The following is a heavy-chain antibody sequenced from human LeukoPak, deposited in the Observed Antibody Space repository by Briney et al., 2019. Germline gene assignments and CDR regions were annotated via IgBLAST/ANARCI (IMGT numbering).Heavy chain of an antibody. Sequence: PSETLSLTCAVSGGSISSSNWWSWVRQPPGKGLEWIGEIYHSGSTNYNPSLKSRVSISVDKSKNQFSLKLSSVTAADTAVYYCAREEVQDCSGGSCYWFDPWGQGTLVTVSS. CDR3: AREEVQDCSGGSCYWFDP. D-gene: IGHD2-15*01. J-gene: IGHJ5*02. V-gene: IGHV4-4*02. CDR1: GGSISSSNW. CDR2: IYHSGST.